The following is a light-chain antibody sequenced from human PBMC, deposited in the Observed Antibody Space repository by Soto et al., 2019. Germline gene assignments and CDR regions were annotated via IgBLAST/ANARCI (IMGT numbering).Light chain of an antibody. CDR3: QQRSNWPVT. CDR2: DAS. V-gene: IGKV3-11*01. J-gene: IGKJ5*01. CDR1: QSVSSY. Sequence: EIVLTQSPVTLSLSPWERATLSCRASQSVSSYLAWYQQKPGQAPRLLIYDASHRATGFPARFSGSGSGTDFTLTISSLEPEDFAVYYCQQRSNWPVTFGQGTRLEIK.